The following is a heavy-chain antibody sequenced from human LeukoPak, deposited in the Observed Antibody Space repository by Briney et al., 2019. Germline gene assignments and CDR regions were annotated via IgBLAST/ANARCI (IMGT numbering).Heavy chain of an antibody. J-gene: IGHJ4*02. Sequence: GALRLSCAASGFTFSSYSMNWVRQAPGKGLEWVSSISSSSSYIYYADSVKGRFTISRDNAKNSLYLQMNSLRAEDTAVYYCARGSDKYSSSWYSFDYWGQGTLVTVSS. CDR2: ISSSSSYI. CDR3: ARGSDKYSSSWYSFDY. CDR1: GFTFSSYS. D-gene: IGHD6-13*01. V-gene: IGHV3-21*01.